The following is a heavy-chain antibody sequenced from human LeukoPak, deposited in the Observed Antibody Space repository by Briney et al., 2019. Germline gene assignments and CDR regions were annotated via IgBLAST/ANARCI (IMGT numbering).Heavy chain of an antibody. J-gene: IGHJ4*02. D-gene: IGHD5-24*01. CDR1: GFTFGDYA. CDR3: TRDRGKVHGYNYGGGTGY. CDR2: IRSGAYGGTT. V-gene: IGHV3-49*04. Sequence: PGGSLRLSCTASGFTFGDYAMTWVRQAPGKGLEWVGFIRSGAYGGTTEYAASMKGRVTISRDDSRGIAYLQINSLKTEDTAMFYCTRDRGKVHGYNYGGGTGYWGQGTLVTVSS.